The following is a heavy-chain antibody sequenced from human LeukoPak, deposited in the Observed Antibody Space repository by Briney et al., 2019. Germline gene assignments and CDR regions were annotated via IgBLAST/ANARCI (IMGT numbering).Heavy chain of an antibody. CDR1: GGTFSSFG. D-gene: IGHD4-23*01. CDR2: INAGNGNT. CDR3: ARDGDYGGNSRAFDY. Sequence: GASVKVSCKASGGTFSSFGISWVRQAPGQRLEWMGWINAGNGNTKYSQKFQGRVTITRDTSASTAYMELSSLRSEDTAVYYCARDGDYGGNSRAFDYWGQGTLVTVSS. J-gene: IGHJ4*02. V-gene: IGHV1-3*01.